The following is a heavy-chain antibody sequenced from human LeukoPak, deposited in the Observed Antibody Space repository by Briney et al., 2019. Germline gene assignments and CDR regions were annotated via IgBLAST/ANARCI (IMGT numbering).Heavy chain of an antibody. CDR3: ARGPPNWGYDY. CDR2: MSPNSGNT. CDR1: GYTFPSYD. V-gene: IGHV1-8*01. J-gene: IGHJ4*02. D-gene: IGHD7-27*01. Sequence: ASVKVSCKASGYTFPSYDINWVRQATGQGPEWMGWMSPNSGNTGYAQKFQSRVTMTRSTSMSTAYMELSSLRSEDTAVYYCARGPPNWGYDYWGQGTLVTVSS.